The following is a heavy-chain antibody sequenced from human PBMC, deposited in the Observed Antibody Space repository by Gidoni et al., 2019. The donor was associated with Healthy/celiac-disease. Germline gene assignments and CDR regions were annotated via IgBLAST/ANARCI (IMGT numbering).Heavy chain of an antibody. J-gene: IGHJ3*02. CDR3: AREYGYSYAIAFDI. Sequence: QVQLVESGGGVVQPGRSLRLSCAASGFTFSSYAMHWVRQAPGKGLEWVAVISYDGSNKYYADSVKGRFTISRDNSKNTLYLQMNSLRAEDTAVYYCAREYGYSYAIAFDIWGQGTMVTVSS. D-gene: IGHD5-18*01. CDR2: ISYDGSNK. CDR1: GFTFSSYA. V-gene: IGHV3-30*01.